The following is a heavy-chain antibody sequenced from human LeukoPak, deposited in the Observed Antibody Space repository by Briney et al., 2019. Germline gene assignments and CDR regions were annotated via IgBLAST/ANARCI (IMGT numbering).Heavy chain of an antibody. CDR3: ARPPGGTYRYTFDY. V-gene: IGHV3-11*04. D-gene: IGHD3-16*02. CDR1: GIIFSDYY. CDR2: ISSSGSTI. J-gene: IGHJ4*02. Sequence: PGRSLRLSCAASGIIFSDYYMSWIRQAPGKGLEWVSYISSSGSTIYYADSVKGRFTISRDNAKNSLYLQMNSLRAEDTAVYYCARPPGGTYRYTFDYWGQGIPVTVSS.